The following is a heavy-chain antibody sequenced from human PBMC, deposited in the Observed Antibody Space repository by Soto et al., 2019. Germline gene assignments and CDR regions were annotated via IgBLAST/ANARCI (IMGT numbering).Heavy chain of an antibody. CDR1: GGSISSSSYY. CDR2: IYYSGST. Sequence: PSETLSLTCTVSGGSISSSSYYWGWIRQPPGKGLEWIGSIYYSGSTYYNPSLKSRVTISVDTSKNQFSLKLSSVTAADTAVYYCARRGSRGYYGSATWFDPWGQGTLVTVSS. J-gene: IGHJ5*02. D-gene: IGHD3-10*01. CDR3: ARRGSRGYYGSATWFDP. V-gene: IGHV4-39*01.